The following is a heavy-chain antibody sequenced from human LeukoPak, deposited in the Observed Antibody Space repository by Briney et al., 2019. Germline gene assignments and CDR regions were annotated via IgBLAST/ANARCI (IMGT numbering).Heavy chain of an antibody. CDR2: ISWDSGSI. CDR3: ATIIAAAGTWWIYP. CDR1: GFTFAEYA. D-gene: IGHD6-13*01. J-gene: IGHJ5*02. V-gene: IGHV3-9*01. Sequence: GGSLRLSCAASGFTFAEYAMHWVRQAPGKGLEWVSGISWDSGSIGYADSVKGRCTISRDNPKNSLYLQMNSLRAEDTAVYYCATIIAAAGTWWIYPWGQGTLVTVPS.